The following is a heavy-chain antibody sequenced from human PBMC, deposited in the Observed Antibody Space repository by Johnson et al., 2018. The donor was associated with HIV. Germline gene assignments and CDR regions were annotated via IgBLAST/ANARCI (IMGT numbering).Heavy chain of an antibody. V-gene: IGHV3-9*01. Sequence: VQLVESGGGLVQPGRSLRLSCAASGFTFDDYAMHWVRQAPGKGLEWVSGISWNSGSIGYADSGKGRFTISRDNAKNSLYLQMNSLRAEDTALYYCAKDLEGFMVQGQPMGLHAFDIWGQGTMVTVSS. CDR1: GFTFDDYA. CDR3: AKDLEGFMVQGQPMGLHAFDI. CDR2: ISWNSGSI. D-gene: IGHD3-10*01. J-gene: IGHJ3*02.